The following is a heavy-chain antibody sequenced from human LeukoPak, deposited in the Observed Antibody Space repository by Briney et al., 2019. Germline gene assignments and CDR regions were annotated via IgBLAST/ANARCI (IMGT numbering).Heavy chain of an antibody. J-gene: IGHJ4*02. CDR2: MYYSGST. D-gene: IGHD6-13*01. V-gene: IGHV4-59*01. CDR1: GGSISSYY. CDR3: TAAAGRRGPFDY. Sequence: SETLPLTCTVSGGSISSYYWSWMRQPPGKGLEWIGYMYYSGSTNYNPSLKSRVTISVDMSKNQFSLKLTSVTAADTAVYYCTAAAGRRGPFDYWGQGTLVTVSS.